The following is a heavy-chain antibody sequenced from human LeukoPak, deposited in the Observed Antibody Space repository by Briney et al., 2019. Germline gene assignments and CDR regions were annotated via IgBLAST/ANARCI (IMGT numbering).Heavy chain of an antibody. D-gene: IGHD6-13*01. CDR2: ISGSGGST. CDR3: AKVSRPASSSWYLFDY. CDR1: GFTFSSYA. Sequence: QPGGSLRLSCAASGFTFSSYAMSWVRQAPGKGLEWVSAISGSGGSTYYADSVKGRFTISRDNSKNTLYLQMNSLRAEDTAVYYCAKVSRPASSSWYLFDYWGQGTLVTVSS. V-gene: IGHV3-23*01. J-gene: IGHJ4*02.